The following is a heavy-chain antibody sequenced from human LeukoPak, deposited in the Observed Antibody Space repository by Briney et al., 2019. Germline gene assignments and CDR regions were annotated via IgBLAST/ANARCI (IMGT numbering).Heavy chain of an antibody. V-gene: IGHV5-51*01. J-gene: IGHJ4*02. Sequence: GESLQISCKGSGYSFASYWIGWVRQMPGKGLEWMGITYPDDSETRYSASFQGQVTISADKSISIAYLQWSSLKASDTAMYYCARFLGPSGGLDYWGQGTRVTVSS. CDR3: ARFLGPSGGLDY. CDR1: GYSFASYW. CDR2: TYPDDSET. D-gene: IGHD3/OR15-3a*01.